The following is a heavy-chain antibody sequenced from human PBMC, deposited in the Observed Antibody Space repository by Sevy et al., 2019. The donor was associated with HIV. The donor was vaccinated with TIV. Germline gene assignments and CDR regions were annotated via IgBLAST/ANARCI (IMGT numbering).Heavy chain of an antibody. CDR3: AGENYYDSDGYRFDH. J-gene: IGHJ4*02. D-gene: IGHD3-22*01. V-gene: IGHV3-21*01. CDR1: GFIFRNYN. CDR2: ISSSSSYI. Sequence: GGSLRLSCAASGFIFRNYNMNWVRQAPGKGLEWVSSISSSSSYIYYADSVKGRFTICRDNGKNSLLLQMNSLRVEDTAVYYCAGENYYDSDGYRFDHWGQGTLVTVSS.